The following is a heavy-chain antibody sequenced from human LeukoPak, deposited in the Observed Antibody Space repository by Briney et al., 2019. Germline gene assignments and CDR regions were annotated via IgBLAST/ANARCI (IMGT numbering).Heavy chain of an antibody. CDR1: GGSISSYY. Sequence: SETLSLTCTVSGGSISSYYWSWIRQPPGKGLEWIGYIYYSGSTNYNPSLKSRVTISVDTSKNQFSLKLSSVTAADTAVYYCARARNYYYYLDVWGQGTTVTVSS. V-gene: IGHV4-59*01. D-gene: IGHD1-14*01. CDR3: ARARNYYYYLDV. J-gene: IGHJ6*02. CDR2: IYYSGST.